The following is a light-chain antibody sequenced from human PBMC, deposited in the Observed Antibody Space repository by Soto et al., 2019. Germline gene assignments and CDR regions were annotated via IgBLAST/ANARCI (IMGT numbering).Light chain of an antibody. CDR2: AAS. J-gene: IGKJ1*01. CDR1: QGISNS. Sequence: DIHMTQSPSSLSASVGDRVTITCRASQGISNSLAWYQQKPGKVPKVLIYAASILHSGVPSRFSGSGSGTDFTFTITSLQPEDVATYYYQEYDSEPWTFGQGTKVDIK. CDR3: QEYDSEPWT. V-gene: IGKV1-27*01.